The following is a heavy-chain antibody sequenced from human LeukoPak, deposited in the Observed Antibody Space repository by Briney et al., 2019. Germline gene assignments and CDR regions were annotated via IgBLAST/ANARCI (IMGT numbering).Heavy chain of an antibody. V-gene: IGHV4-31*03. Sequence: SQTLSPTCTVSGGSISSGGYYWSWIRQHPGKGLEWVGYIYYSGSTYYNPSLKSRVTISVDTSKNQFSLKLSSVTAADTAVYYCARGARMVRDKYYFDYWGQGTLVTVSS. CDR2: IYYSGST. D-gene: IGHD3-10*01. CDR3: ARGARMVRDKYYFDY. J-gene: IGHJ4*02. CDR1: GGSISSGGYY.